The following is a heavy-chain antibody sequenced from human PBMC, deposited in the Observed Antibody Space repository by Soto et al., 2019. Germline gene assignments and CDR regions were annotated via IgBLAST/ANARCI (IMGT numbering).Heavy chain of an antibody. V-gene: IGHV1-69*13. CDR2: IIPIFGTA. J-gene: IGHJ6*02. CDR3: ASRIYSSSSQRYYYYGMDV. D-gene: IGHD6-6*01. CDR1: GGTFSSYA. Sequence: ASVKVSCKASGGTFSSYAISWVRQAPGQGLEWMGGIIPIFGTANYAQKFQGRVTITADESTSTAYMELSSLRSEDTAVYYCASRIYSSSSQRYYYYGMDVWGQGTTVTVSS.